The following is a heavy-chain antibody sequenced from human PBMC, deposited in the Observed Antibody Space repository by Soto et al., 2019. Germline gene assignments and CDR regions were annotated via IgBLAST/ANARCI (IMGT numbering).Heavy chain of an antibody. Sequence: ASVKVSCKASGYTFFAYEINWVRQATGRGLEWMAWMNPNSGDGAYAQRFQGRVTMTTNTSINTAYMELTSLTSEDTAVYYCARSHLIGGQSLAYWGQGIPVTVSS. V-gene: IGHV1-8*01. CDR2: MNPNSGDG. D-gene: IGHD3-16*01. CDR3: ARSHLIGGQSLAY. J-gene: IGHJ4*02. CDR1: GYTFFAYE.